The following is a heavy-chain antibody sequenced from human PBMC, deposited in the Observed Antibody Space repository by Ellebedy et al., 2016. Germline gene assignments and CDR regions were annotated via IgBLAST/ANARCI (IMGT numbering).Heavy chain of an antibody. CDR3: ARGWFFGVRDY. J-gene: IGHJ4*02. CDR2: INHSGST. V-gene: IGHV4-34*01. D-gene: IGHD3-3*01. Sequence: SETLSLTXTVSGGSISSYYWSWIRQPPGKGLEWIGEINHSGSTNYNPSLKSRVTISVDTSKNQFSLKLSSVTAADTAVYYCARGWFFGVRDYWGQGTLVTVSS. CDR1: GGSISSYY.